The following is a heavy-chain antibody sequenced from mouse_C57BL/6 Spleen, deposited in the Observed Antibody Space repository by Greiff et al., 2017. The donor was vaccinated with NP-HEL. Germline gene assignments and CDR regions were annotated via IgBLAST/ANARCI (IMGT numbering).Heavy chain of an antibody. CDR2: IDPSDSYT. J-gene: IGHJ3*01. CDR3: ARWGGYDGYY. V-gene: IGHV1-50*01. D-gene: IGHD2-3*01. CDR1: GYTFTSYW. Sequence: VQLQQPGAELVKPGASVKLSCKASGYTFTSYWMQWVKQRPGQGLEWIGEIDPSDSYTNYNQKFKGKATLTVDTSSSTAYMQLSSLTSEDSAVYYCARWGGYDGYYWGQGTLVTVSA.